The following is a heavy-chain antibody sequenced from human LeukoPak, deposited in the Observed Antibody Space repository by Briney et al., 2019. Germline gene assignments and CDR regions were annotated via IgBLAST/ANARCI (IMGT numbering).Heavy chain of an antibody. CDR3: ARGLNRNDYGDYGY. Sequence: SETLSLTCTVSGGSLSSYYWTWIRQPPGKGLEWIGYIYYTGSTSYNPSLKSRVTISVQTSKNQFSLKLSSVTAADTAVYYCARGLNRNDYGDYGYWRQGTLVSVSS. D-gene: IGHD4-17*01. V-gene: IGHV4-59*01. CDR1: GGSLSSYY. J-gene: IGHJ4*02. CDR2: IYYTGST.